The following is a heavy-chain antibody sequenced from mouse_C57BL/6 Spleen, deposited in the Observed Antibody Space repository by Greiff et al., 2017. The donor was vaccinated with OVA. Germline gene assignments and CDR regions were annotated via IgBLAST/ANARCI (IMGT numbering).Heavy chain of an antibody. CDR2: INPNNGGT. V-gene: IGHV1-26*01. CDR1: GYTFTDYY. Sequence: DVQLQESGPELVKPGASVKISCKASGYTFTDYYMNWVKQSHGKSLEWIGDINPNNGGTSYNQKFKGKATLTVDKSSSTAYMELRSLTSEDSAVYYCARGDYYGSSYGRFAYWGQGTLVTVSA. J-gene: IGHJ3*01. D-gene: IGHD1-1*01. CDR3: ARGDYYGSSYGRFAY.